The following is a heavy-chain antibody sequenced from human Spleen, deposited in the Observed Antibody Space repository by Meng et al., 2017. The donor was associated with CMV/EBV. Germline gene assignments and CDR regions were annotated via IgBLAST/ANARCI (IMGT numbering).Heavy chain of an antibody. CDR2: IYYSGST. Sequence: SETLSLTCTVSGGSVSSGSYYWSWIRQPPGRGLEWIGYIYYSGSTNYNPSLKSRVTMSVDTSKNQFSLKLNSVIAADSALYYCASSTTSYRGAIDIWGQGTKVTVSS. CDR1: GGSVSSGSYY. V-gene: IGHV4-61*01. D-gene: IGHD2/OR15-2a*01. CDR3: ASSTTSYRGAIDI. J-gene: IGHJ3*02.